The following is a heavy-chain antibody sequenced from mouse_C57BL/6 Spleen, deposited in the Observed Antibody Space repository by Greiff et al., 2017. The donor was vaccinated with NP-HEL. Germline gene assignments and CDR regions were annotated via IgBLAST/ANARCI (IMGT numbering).Heavy chain of an antibody. CDR1: GYTFTSYW. D-gene: IGHD4-1*01. CDR2: IDPSDSYT. CDR3: ARKESTGSDY. Sequence: QVQLQQPGAELVMPGASVKLSCKASGYTFTSYWMHWVKQRPGQGLEWIGEIDPSDSYTNYNQKFKGKSTLTVDKSSSTAYMQLSSLTSEDSAVYYCARKESTGSDYWGQSTTLTVSS. V-gene: IGHV1-69*01. J-gene: IGHJ2*01.